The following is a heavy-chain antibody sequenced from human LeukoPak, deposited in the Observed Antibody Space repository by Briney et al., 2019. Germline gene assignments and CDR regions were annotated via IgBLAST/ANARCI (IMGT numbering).Heavy chain of an antibody. CDR2: ISSGDNT. D-gene: IGHD5-24*01. CDR3: AKDFEGRLQPRDY. Sequence: GGSLRLSCAASGFTFSTNAMSWVRQSPGKGLEWVSGISSGDNTYYVDSVKGRFTISRDNSKNTLFLQMNSLGAEDTAVYYCAKDFEGRLQPRDYWGQGTLVTVSS. CDR1: GFTFSTNA. J-gene: IGHJ4*02. V-gene: IGHV3-23*01.